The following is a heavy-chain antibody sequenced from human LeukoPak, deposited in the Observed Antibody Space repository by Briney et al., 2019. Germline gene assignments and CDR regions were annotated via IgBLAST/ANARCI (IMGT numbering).Heavy chain of an antibody. CDR1: GYTFTGYY. D-gene: IGHD3-9*01. J-gene: IGHJ3*02. CDR2: INPNSGGT. Sequence: ASVKVSCKASGYTFTGYYMHWVRQAPGQGLEWMGWINPNSGGTNYAQKFQGWVTMTRDTSTSTAYMELSRLRSDDTAVYYCARESLGRYFDQIYPRDAFDIWGQGTMVTVSS. V-gene: IGHV1-2*04. CDR3: ARESLGRYFDQIYPRDAFDI.